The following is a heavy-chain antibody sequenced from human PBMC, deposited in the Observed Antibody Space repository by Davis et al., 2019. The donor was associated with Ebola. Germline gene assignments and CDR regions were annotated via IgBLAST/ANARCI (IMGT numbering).Heavy chain of an antibody. D-gene: IGHD3-9*01. CDR1: GFIVSANY. Sequence: GESLKISCAASGFIVSANYMSWVRQAPGKGLEWVSVIYSGGSTYYTDSVKGRFTISRDSSKNTLYLQMNSLRAEDTAIYYCARERGIKYYDILAGYSKGYGMDVWGQGTTVTVSS. CDR3: ARERGIKYYDILAGYSKGYGMDV. V-gene: IGHV3-66*01. CDR2: IYSGGST. J-gene: IGHJ6*02.